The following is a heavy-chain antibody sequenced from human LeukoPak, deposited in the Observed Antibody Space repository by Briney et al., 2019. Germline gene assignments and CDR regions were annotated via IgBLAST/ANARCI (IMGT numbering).Heavy chain of an antibody. CDR1: GYTFTSNG. J-gene: IGHJ4*02. Sequence: ASVKVSCKASGYTFTSNGISWVRQAPGQGLEWMGWISAYSGNTNYAQNLQGRVTVPTDTAARTAYMELRSLRSDDTAMYYCARVAGGYSYGYEDYWGQGTLVTVSS. CDR2: ISAYSGNT. V-gene: IGHV1-18*01. CDR3: ARVAGGYSYGYEDY. D-gene: IGHD5-18*01.